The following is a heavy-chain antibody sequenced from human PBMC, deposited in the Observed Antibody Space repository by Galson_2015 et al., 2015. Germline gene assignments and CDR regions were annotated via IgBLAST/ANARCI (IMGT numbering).Heavy chain of an antibody. CDR1: GDSVSTSGVA. V-gene: IGHV6-1*01. Sequence: CAISGDSVSTSGVAWNWIRQSPSRGLEWLGRTYYRSKWFNDYAVSMKSRITINPDTSKNQFSLQLDSVTPEDTAMYYCALGLAALRTLEHDAFEIWGQGTMVTVSS. CDR2: TYYRSKWFN. D-gene: IGHD6-13*01. J-gene: IGHJ3*02. CDR3: ALGLAALRTLEHDAFEI.